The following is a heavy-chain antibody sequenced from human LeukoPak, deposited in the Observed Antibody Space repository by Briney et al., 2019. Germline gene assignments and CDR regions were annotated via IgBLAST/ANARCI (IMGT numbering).Heavy chain of an antibody. CDR1: GFTFSNYN. Sequence: GGSLRLSCAASGFTFSNYNMNWVRQAPGKGLEWVSSISSSSSYIYYADSVKGRFTISRDNSKNTLYLQMNSLRAEDTAVYYCARRAGGYSHPYDYWGQGTLVTVSS. J-gene: IGHJ4*02. V-gene: IGHV3-21*04. D-gene: IGHD4-23*01. CDR2: ISSSSSYI. CDR3: ARRAGGYSHPYDY.